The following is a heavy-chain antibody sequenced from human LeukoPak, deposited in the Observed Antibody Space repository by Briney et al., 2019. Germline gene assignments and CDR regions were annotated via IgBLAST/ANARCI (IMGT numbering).Heavy chain of an antibody. CDR3: PRRRTTGPTGYFDY. D-gene: IGHD1-1*01. V-gene: IGHV4-4*09. CDR2: ISTGGST. CDR1: RGSISTYY. Sequence: PSETLSLTCTISRGSISTYYWSWIRQPPGKGLEWIGDISTGGSTNYNPSLKSRVTIPVDTPKNQFSLNLSSVTAADTAVYYCPRRRTTGPTGYFDYSGQGSLVTVSS. J-gene: IGHJ4*02.